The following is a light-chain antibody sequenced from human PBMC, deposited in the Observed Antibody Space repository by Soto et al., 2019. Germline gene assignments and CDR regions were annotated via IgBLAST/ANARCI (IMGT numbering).Light chain of an antibody. CDR2: EVS. Sequence: QSALTQPASVSGSPGQTITISCTGTSSDVGGYAYVSWYQQYSGKVPKLVISEVSNRPSGVFPRFSGSRSGNPASLTISGLQAEEEGCYHFSSYTSRPAPGLGGGTQLTVL. CDR1: SSDVGGYAY. CDR3: SSYTSRPAPG. J-gene: IGLJ2*01. V-gene: IGLV2-14*01.